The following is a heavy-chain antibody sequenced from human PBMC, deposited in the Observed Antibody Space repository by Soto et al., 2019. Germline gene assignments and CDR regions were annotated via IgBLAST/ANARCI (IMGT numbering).Heavy chain of an antibody. J-gene: IGHJ4*02. CDR1: GFTFSSYA. CDR2: ISYDGSNK. V-gene: IGHV3-30-3*01. D-gene: IGHD6-13*01. Sequence: QVQLVESGGGVVQPGRSLRLSCAASGFTFSSYAMHWVRQAPGKGLEWVAVISYDGSNKYYADSVKGRFTISRDNSKNTLYLQMNSLRADDTAVYYCARGSSTLLAWVDYWGQGTLVTVSS. CDR3: ARGSSTLLAWVDY.